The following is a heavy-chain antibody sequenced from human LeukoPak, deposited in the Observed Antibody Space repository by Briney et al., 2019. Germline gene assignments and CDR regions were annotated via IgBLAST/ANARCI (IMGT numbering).Heavy chain of an antibody. Sequence: SETLSLTCTVSGGSISSSSYYWGWIRQPPGKGLGWIGSIYYSGSTYYNPSLKSRVTISVDTSKNQFSLKLRFVTAGDTAVYYCARDVPYYGSGEFDYWGKGTLVTVSS. J-gene: IGHJ4*02. CDR3: ARDVPYYGSGEFDY. D-gene: IGHD3-10*01. CDR2: IYYSGST. CDR1: GGSISSSSYY. V-gene: IGHV4-39*07.